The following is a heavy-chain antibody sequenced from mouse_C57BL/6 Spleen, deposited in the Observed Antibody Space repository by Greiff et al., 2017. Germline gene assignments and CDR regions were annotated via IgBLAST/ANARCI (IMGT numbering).Heavy chain of an antibody. D-gene: IGHD2-4*01. CDR1: GYTFTSYW. J-gene: IGHJ1*03. V-gene: IGHV1-55*01. CDR2: IYPGSGST. CDR3: ARDYDWYFDV. Sequence: VKLLQPGAELVKPGASVKMSCKASGYTFTSYWITWVKQRPGQGLEWIGDIYPGSGSTNYNEKFKSKATLTVDTSSSTAYMQLSSLTSEDSAVYYCARDYDWYFDVWGTGTTVTVSS.